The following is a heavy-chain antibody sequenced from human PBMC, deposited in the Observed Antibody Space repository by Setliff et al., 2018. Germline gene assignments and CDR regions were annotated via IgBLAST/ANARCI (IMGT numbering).Heavy chain of an antibody. J-gene: IGHJ6*03. CDR1: GGSISNYY. CDR3: ARAPPNRYSGSYEYFYMDV. Sequence: SETLSLTCTVSGGSISNYYWSWIRQPPGKGLEWIGYIYDSGSTNYNPSLKSRVTISVDTSKNQFSLKLSSVTAADTAVYYCARAPPNRYSGSYEYFYMDVWGKGTTVTVSS. CDR2: IYDSGST. D-gene: IGHD1-26*01. V-gene: IGHV4-59*08.